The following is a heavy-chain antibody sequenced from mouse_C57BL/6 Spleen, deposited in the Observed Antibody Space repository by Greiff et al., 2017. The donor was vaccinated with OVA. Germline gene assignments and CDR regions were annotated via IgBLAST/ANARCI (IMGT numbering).Heavy chain of an antibody. V-gene: IGHV1-69*01. Sequence: VQLQQPGAELVMPGASVKLSCKASGYTFTSYWMHWVKQRPGQGLEWIGEIDPSDSYTNYNQKFKGKSTLTVDKSSSTAYMQLSGLTSADSAVYYCATGTWFAYWGQGTLVTVSA. J-gene: IGHJ3*01. CDR1: GYTFTSYW. CDR3: ATGTWFAY. D-gene: IGHD4-1*01. CDR2: IDPSDSYT.